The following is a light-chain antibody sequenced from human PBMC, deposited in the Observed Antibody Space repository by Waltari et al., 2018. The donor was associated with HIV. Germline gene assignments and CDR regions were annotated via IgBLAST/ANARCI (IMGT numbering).Light chain of an antibody. CDR2: RNH. Sequence: QSVLTQPPSVSGTPGQRVTISCSGSRSNIGSNYVYWYQQLPGTAPKLLIYRNHQRPSGVPDRFSGSKSGTSASLAISGLRSEDEGDYHCTTWGGSLSGPVFGGGTKVTVL. V-gene: IGLV1-47*01. CDR3: TTWGGSLSGPV. CDR1: RSNIGSNY. J-gene: IGLJ3*02.